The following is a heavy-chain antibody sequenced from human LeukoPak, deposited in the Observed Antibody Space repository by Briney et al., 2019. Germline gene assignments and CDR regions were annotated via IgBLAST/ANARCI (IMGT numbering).Heavy chain of an antibody. J-gene: IGHJ4*02. CDR1: GFTFRSSA. V-gene: IGHV3-23*01. CDR2: ISDSGHRE. CDR3: AKNSAFGGVYEN. D-gene: IGHD3-16*01. Sequence: GGSLRLSCAASGFTFRSSAMSWVRQVSGKGLEWVSGISDSGHREYYADSVKGRLTISRDNSMNTLYLQMSRLRADDTAVYYCAKNSAFGGVYENWGQGTLVTVSS.